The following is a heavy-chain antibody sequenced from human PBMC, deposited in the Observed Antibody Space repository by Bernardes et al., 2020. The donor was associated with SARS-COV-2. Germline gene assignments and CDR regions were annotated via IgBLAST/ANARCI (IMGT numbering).Heavy chain of an antibody. V-gene: IGHV3-9*01. Sequence: GGSLRLSCAASGFTFDDYAMHWVRQAPGKGLEWVSGISWNSGSIGYADSVKGRFTISRDNAKNSLYLQMNSLRAEDTALYYCATLSSSWPISYYGMDVWGQGTTVTVSS. CDR1: GFTFDDYA. D-gene: IGHD6-13*01. J-gene: IGHJ6*02. CDR3: ATLSSSWPISYYGMDV. CDR2: ISWNSGSI.